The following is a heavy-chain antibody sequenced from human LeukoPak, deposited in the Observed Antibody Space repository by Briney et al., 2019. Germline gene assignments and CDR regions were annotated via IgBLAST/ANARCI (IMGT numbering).Heavy chain of an antibody. CDR1: GFTFSSYE. D-gene: IGHD3-10*01. Sequence: GGSLRLTCAAFGFTFSSYEMNWVRQAPGKGLEWVSYISSSGSTIYYADSVKGRFTISRDNVENSLYLQMNSLRAEDTAVYYCARDLYGSGRFFDYWGQGTLVTVSS. J-gene: IGHJ4*02. CDR3: ARDLYGSGRFFDY. V-gene: IGHV3-48*03. CDR2: ISSSGSTI.